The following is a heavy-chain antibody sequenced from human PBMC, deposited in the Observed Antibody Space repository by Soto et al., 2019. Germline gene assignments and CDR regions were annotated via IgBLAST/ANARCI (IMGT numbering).Heavy chain of an antibody. Sequence: TRSLTGAISEDSVSSNSAASDWIRQSPSRGLEWLGRTYYRSKWYNDSAVSVKSRITINPDTSKNQFSLQLNSVTPAATAVYYCARDPTGLWHWFDRWGKGTLVTVSS. D-gene: IGHD2-21*01. V-gene: IGHV6-1*01. CDR3: ARDPTGLWHWFDR. CDR1: EDSVSSNSAA. CDR2: TYYRSKWYN. J-gene: IGHJ5*02.